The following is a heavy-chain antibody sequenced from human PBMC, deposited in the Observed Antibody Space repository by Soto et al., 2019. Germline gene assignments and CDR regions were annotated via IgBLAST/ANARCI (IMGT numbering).Heavy chain of an antibody. D-gene: IGHD4-17*01. V-gene: IGHV4-59*01. CDR3: ARDKATVTTFHYYYYGMDV. Sequence: PSETLSLTCTVSGGSISSYYWSWIRQPPGKGLEWIGYIYYSGSTNYNPSLKSRVTISVDTSKNQFFLKLSSVTAADTAVYYCARDKATVTTFHYYYYGMDVWGQGTTVTVSS. CDR1: GGSISSYY. J-gene: IGHJ6*02. CDR2: IYYSGST.